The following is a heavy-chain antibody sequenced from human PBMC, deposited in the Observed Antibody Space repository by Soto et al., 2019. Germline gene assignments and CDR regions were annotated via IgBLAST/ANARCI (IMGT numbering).Heavy chain of an antibody. CDR3: ARSITIFGVVYPTGWFDP. CDR1: GDSGDGYY. CDR2: IYYSGTT. D-gene: IGHD3-3*01. Sequence: SETLSLTCTVSGDSGDGYYWSWIRQPPGKGLEWIGHIYYSGTTNYNPSLKSRVTISVDTSKNQFSLKLTSVTAADTAVYYCARSITIFGVVYPTGWFDPWGQGTLVTVSS. V-gene: IGHV4-59*02. J-gene: IGHJ5*02.